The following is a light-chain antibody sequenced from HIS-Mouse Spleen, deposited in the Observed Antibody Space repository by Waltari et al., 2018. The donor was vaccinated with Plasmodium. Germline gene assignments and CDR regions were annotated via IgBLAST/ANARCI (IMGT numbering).Light chain of an antibody. V-gene: IGLV3-1*01. CDR2: QDS. J-gene: IGLJ2*01. CDR3: QAWDSSTVV. CDR1: KLGDKY. Sequence: SYELTQPPSVSVSPGQTASIPCPGDKLGDKYACWYQQKPGQSPVLSFYQDSTRPSGIPDRFSGSNSGNTATLTISGTQAMDEADYYCQAWDSSTVVFGGGTKLTVL.